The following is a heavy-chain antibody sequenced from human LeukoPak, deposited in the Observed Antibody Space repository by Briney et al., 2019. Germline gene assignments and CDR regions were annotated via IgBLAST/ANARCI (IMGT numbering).Heavy chain of an antibody. D-gene: IGHD5-12*01. CDR1: GFTFSSYE. Sequence: GGSLRLSCAPFGFTFSSYEMNWVRQAPGKGLEWVSYIGSSGSPIYYADSVKGRFTISRNNAKNSLYLQMNSLRAEDTAVYYCGGGGGEGGYDANYFDYWGQGALVTVSS. J-gene: IGHJ4*02. CDR3: GGGGGEGGYDANYFDY. V-gene: IGHV3-48*03. CDR2: IGSSGSPI.